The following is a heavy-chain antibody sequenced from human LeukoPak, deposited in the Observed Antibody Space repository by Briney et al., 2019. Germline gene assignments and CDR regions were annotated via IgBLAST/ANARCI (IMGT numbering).Heavy chain of an antibody. D-gene: IGHD1-7*01. Sequence: GRCPRPSCAASGFTLSESWMNWVRHAPGRGPVWVSHINPDRKNIAYADSVKPRFTLPRHSPKHTLYLQMNTLRVRDTAVYYCVRDGGGTTPYDCWGQGTLVTVSS. J-gene: IGHJ4*02. CDR2: INPDRKNI. CDR1: GFTLSESW. V-gene: IGHV3-74*01. CDR3: VRDGGGTTPYDC.